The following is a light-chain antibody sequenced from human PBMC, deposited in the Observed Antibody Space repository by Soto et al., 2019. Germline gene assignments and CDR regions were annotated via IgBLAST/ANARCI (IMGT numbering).Light chain of an antibody. CDR1: TGAVTSGYY. Sequence: QTVVTQEPSLTVSPGGTVTLTCASSTGAVTSGYYPNWFQQRPGQAPRALIYSTNNRHSWTPARFSGSLLGGNAALTLSGVQPEDEAEYYCLLFHGDGQVFGGGTKPTVL. CDR2: STN. J-gene: IGLJ2*01. CDR3: LLFHGDGQV. V-gene: IGLV7-43*01.